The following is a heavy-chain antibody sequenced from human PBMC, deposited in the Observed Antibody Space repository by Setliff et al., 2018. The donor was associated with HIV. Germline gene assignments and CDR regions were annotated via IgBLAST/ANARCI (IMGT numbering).Heavy chain of an antibody. J-gene: IGHJ3*02. Sequence: SETLSLTCTVSGDSISSSGYYWSWIRQHPGKGLEWIGYIYYSGSTSYSPSLKSRVTISLDTSKSQFSLKVRSVTAADTAVYYCARERGSGSLDAFDIWGQGTLVPSPQ. CDR3: ARERGSGSLDAFDI. V-gene: IGHV4-31*03. CDR1: GDSISSSGYY. D-gene: IGHD3-10*01. CDR2: IYYSGST.